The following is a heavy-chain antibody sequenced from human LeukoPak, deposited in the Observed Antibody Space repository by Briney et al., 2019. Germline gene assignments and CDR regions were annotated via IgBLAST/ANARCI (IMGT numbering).Heavy chain of an antibody. CDR1: GYPFASYD. Sequence: ASVKVSCQASGYPFASYDINWVRQATGQGLEWMGWMNPNSGNTGYAQKFQGRVTITMNTSISTAYMELSSLTSEDTAVYYCARGPYTHYDSSGDYYNWFEPWGQGTLVTVSS. J-gene: IGHJ5*02. V-gene: IGHV1-8*03. D-gene: IGHD3-22*01. CDR3: ARGPYTHYDSSGDYYNWFEP. CDR2: MNPNSGNT.